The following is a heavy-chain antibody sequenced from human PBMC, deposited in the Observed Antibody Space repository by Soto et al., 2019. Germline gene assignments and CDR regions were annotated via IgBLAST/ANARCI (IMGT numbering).Heavy chain of an antibody. Sequence: GGSLRLSCAASGFTFSSYAMSWVRQAPGKGLEWVSAISGNGSSQYYADSVKGRFTISRDRSKNTLYLQMNSLRPDDAAVYFCARDKMRGTTMPGNYFDYWGHGALVTVSS. J-gene: IGHJ4*01. D-gene: IGHD1-1*01. CDR2: ISGNGSSQ. CDR1: GFTFSSYA. V-gene: IGHV3-23*01. CDR3: ARDKMRGTTMPGNYFDY.